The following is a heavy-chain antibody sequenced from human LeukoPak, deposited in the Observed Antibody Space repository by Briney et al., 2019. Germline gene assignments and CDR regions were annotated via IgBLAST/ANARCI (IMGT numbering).Heavy chain of an antibody. CDR2: INAYNGNT. CDR1: GYTFTSYG. J-gene: IGHJ6*03. Sequence: ASVKVSCKASGYTFTSYGISWVRQAPGQGLEWMGWINAYNGNTNYAQKLQGRVTMTTDTSTSTAYMELRSQRSDDTAVYYCARECSSTRGRCYYYMDVWGKGTTVTVSS. CDR3: ARECSSTRGRCYYYMDV. V-gene: IGHV1-18*01. D-gene: IGHD2-2*01.